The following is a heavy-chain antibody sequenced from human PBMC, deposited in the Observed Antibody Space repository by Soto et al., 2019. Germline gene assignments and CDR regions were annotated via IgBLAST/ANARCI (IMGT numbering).Heavy chain of an antibody. CDR2: IYYSGIT. CDR3: ARPLTGDMWIAFDI. V-gene: IGHV4-39*07. CDR1: GGSISSSSYY. D-gene: IGHD7-27*01. Sequence: PSETLSLTCTVSGGSISSSSYYWGWIRQPPGKGLEWIGNIYYSGITNYNPSLKSRVTISVDTSKNQFSLKLSSVTAADTAVYYCARPLTGDMWIAFDIWGQGTMVTVSS. J-gene: IGHJ3*02.